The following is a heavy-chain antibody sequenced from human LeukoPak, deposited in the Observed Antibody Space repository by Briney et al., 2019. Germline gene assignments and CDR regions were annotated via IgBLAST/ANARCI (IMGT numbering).Heavy chain of an antibody. J-gene: IGHJ5*02. CDR3: ARENSTSCPQNCGAWFDP. D-gene: IGHD2-2*01. CDR2: INPNSGGT. CDR1: GYTFTGYY. V-gene: IGHV1-2*02. Sequence: ASVKVSCKASGYTFTGYYMHWVRQAPGQGLEWMGWINPNSGGTNYAQKFQGRVTMTRDTSISTAYMELSRLRSDDTAVYYCARENSTSCPQNCGAWFDPWGQGTLVTVSS.